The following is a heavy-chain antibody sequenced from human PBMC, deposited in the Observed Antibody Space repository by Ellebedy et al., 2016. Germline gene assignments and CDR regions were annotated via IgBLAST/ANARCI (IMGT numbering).Heavy chain of an antibody. CDR1: GYTFTSYG. J-gene: IGHJ5*02. Sequence: ASVKVSCXASGYTFTSYGISWVRQAPGQGLEWMGWTSAYNGNTNYAQKLQGRVTMTTDTSTSTAYMELRSLRSDDTAVYYCARAKGGTHPDSWFNPWGQGTLVTVSS. CDR3: ARAKGGTHPDSWFNP. V-gene: IGHV1-18*01. CDR2: TSAYNGNT. D-gene: IGHD1-26*01.